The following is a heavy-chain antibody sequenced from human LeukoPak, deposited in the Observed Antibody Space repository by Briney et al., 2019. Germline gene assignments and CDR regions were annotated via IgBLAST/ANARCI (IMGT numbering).Heavy chain of an antibody. J-gene: IGHJ4*02. V-gene: IGHV1-2*02. CDR3: ATNKEGKSLDY. Sequence: GASVKVPCKASGYTFTGYYIHWVRQAPGQGLEWMAWMNPNRGDTTYAQKFQGRVTMTRDTSISTAYMELSRLRFDDTAVYYCATNKEGKSLDYWGQGTLVTVSS. CDR2: MNPNRGDT. CDR1: GYTFTGYY.